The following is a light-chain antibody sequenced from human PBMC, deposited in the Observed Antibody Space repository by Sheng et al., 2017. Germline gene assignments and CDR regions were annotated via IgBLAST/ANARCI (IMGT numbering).Light chain of an antibody. Sequence: DIQMTQSPSSLSAFVGDRVTITCRASQGISSWLAWYQQKPDKAPKFLMYAADILPSGVPARFSGSGSGTDFTLTISSLQPEDIATYYCQQYYTYPVTFGGGTKVEIK. J-gene: IGKJ4*01. CDR1: QGISSW. CDR3: QQYYTYPVT. V-gene: IGKV1D-16*01. CDR2: AAD.